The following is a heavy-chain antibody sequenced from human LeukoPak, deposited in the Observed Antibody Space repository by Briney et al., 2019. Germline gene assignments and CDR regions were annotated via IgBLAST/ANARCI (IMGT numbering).Heavy chain of an antibody. D-gene: IGHD2-2*02. V-gene: IGHV4-59*01. J-gene: IGHJ6*03. CDR3: ARDSADCSSTSCYSHYMDV. Sequence: SETLSLTCTVSGESISGFYWNWIRQPPGKGLEWIGHIYYSGSTNYNPSLKSRVTISIDTSKNQFSLKLRSVTAADTAVYYCARDSADCSSTSCYSHYMDVWGKGTTVTVSS. CDR2: IYYSGST. CDR1: GESISGFY.